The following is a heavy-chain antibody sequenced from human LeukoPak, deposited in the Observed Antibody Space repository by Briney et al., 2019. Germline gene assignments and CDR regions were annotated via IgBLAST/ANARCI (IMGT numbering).Heavy chain of an antibody. V-gene: IGHV1-2*04. CDR1: GYTFTGCY. CDR2: INPNSGGT. J-gene: IGHJ6*02. D-gene: IGHD3-22*01. CDR3: ARDPLRYYDSSGYPHYYYYYGMDV. Sequence: ASVKVSCKASGYTFTGCYMRWVRQAPGQGLEWMGWINPNSGGTNYAQKFQGWVTMTRDTSISTAYMELSRLRSDDTAVYYCARDPLRYYDSSGYPHYYYYYGMDVWGQGTTVTVSS.